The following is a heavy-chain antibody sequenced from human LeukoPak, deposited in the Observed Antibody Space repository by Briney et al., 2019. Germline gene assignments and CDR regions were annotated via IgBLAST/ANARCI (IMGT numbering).Heavy chain of an antibody. CDR1: GFTFSSYA. CDR2: ISGSGGST. CDR3: ANGLVGATAWN. Sequence: PGGSLRLSCAASGFTFSSYAMSWVRQTPGKGLEWVSGISGSGGSTHYADSVKGRLTISRDNSKNTLYLQMNSLRAEDTAVYYCANGLVGATAWNWGQGTLVSVSS. J-gene: IGHJ4*02. V-gene: IGHV3-23*01. D-gene: IGHD1-26*01.